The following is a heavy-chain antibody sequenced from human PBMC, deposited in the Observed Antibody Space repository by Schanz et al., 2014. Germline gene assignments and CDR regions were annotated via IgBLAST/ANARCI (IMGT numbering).Heavy chain of an antibody. V-gene: IGHV1-46*01. J-gene: IGHJ4*02. CDR1: GYSFTSNS. Sequence: QVQLVQSGAEVKKPGASVKVSCKASGYSFTSNSMHWVRQAPGQGLEWMGTINPSGSSTTHAQKFQGRVTMARDTSTSTVYMELSRLRSEDTAMYYCARVKGGLHYGAFDYWGQGTLITVSS. D-gene: IGHD4-17*01. CDR2: INPSGSST. CDR3: ARVKGGLHYGAFDY.